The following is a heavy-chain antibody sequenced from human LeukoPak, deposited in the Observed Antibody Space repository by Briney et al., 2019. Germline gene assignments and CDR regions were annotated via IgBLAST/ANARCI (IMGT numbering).Heavy chain of an antibody. J-gene: IGHJ4*02. CDR3: ARDLGVVVPAAN. CDR1: GYPFTTYG. Sequence: ASVKVSCKASGYPFTTYGIIWVRQAPGQGLEWMGWISTYNGNTNYAQKLQGRVTMTTDTSTSTAYMELRSLRSDDTAVYYCARDLGVVVPAANWGQGTLVTVSS. D-gene: IGHD2-2*01. CDR2: ISTYNGNT. V-gene: IGHV1-18*01.